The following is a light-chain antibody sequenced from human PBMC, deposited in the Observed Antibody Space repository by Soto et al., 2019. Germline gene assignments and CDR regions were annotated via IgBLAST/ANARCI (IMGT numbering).Light chain of an antibody. CDR1: QSVSSN. V-gene: IGKV3-15*01. J-gene: IGKJ5*01. CDR3: QQYNNWPPIT. CDR2: GAS. Sequence: EIVMTQSPATLSVSPGERATLSCRASQSVSSNLAWYQQKPGQAPRLLIYGASTRATGIPARFSGSGSGTEVTLIISSRQSEDVVVYYCQQYNNWPPITFGQGTRLEIK.